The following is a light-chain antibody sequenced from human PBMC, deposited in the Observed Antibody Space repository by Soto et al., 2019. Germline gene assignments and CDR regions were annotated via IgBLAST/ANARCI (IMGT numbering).Light chain of an antibody. CDR3: CSYAAHYV. Sequence: QSVPTQPASVSGSPGQSITISCTGTSSDVGSYNLVSWYQQHPGKAPKLMIYEGSKRPSGVSNRFSGSKSGNTASLTISGLQAEDEADYYCCSYAAHYVFGTGTKVTV. CDR2: EGS. CDR1: SSDVGSYNL. J-gene: IGLJ1*01. V-gene: IGLV2-23*01.